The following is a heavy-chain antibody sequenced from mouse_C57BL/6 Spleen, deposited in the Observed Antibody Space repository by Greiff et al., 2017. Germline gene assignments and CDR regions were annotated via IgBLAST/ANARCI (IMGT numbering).Heavy chain of an antibody. J-gene: IGHJ4*01. V-gene: IGHV5-4*03. Sequence: EVMLVESGGGLVKPGGSLKLSCAASGFTFSSSAMSWVRPPPEKRLAWVATISDGGSYPYYPDTVKGRFTISRDNAKNNLYRQMRHLKSEDTAMDYCARVGRTGRVYDAMDYWGQGTSVTVSS. CDR2: ISDGGSYP. CDR3: ARVGRTGRVYDAMDY. CDR1: GFTFSSSA.